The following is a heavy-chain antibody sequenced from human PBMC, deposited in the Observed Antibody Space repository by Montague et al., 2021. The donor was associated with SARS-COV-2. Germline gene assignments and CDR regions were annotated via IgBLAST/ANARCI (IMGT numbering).Heavy chain of an antibody. CDR2: IYYSGSS. CDR1: GDSISHSSFY. D-gene: IGHD2-2*01. V-gene: IGHV4-39*01. Sequence: SETLSLTCSVSGDSISHSSFYWGWIRQPPGKGLEWIGRIYYSGSSSYNPSLKSRVTISIDTSKNQFSLELSSVTAADTAVYYCARHTVFCTSTSCFQEPPLYFYMDAWGKGTSVTVSS. J-gene: IGHJ6*03. CDR3: ARHTVFCTSTSCFQEPPLYFYMDA.